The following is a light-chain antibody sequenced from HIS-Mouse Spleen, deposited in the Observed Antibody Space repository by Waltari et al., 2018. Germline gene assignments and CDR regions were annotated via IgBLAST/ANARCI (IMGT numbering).Light chain of an antibody. CDR2: EGS. J-gene: IGLJ3*02. Sequence: QSALTQPASVSGSPGQSITISCTGTSSDVGSYNLVSWYQQHPGKAPKLMSYEGSKRPSGVSNRFSGSKSGNTASRTISGLQAEDEADYYCCSDAGSSTWVFGGGTKLTVL. CDR1: SSDVGSYNL. CDR3: CSDAGSSTWV. V-gene: IGLV2-23*01.